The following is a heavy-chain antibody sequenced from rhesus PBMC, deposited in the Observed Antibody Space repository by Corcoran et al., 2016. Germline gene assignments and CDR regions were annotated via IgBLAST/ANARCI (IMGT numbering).Heavy chain of an antibody. J-gene: IGHJ5-2*02. V-gene: IGHV4-169*01. CDR2: IHGSGSST. CDR3: ARYLNSNPKSLDV. D-gene: IGHD4-23*01. Sequence: QVQLQESGPGLVQPSETLSVTCAVSGGSISSSYWNWFRHAPGKGLEWIGYIHGSGSSTSYNPSLKSRVTLSVDATKSQLSLKLTSVTAADTAVFYCARYLNSNPKSLDVWGRGVLVTVSS. CDR1: GGSISSSY.